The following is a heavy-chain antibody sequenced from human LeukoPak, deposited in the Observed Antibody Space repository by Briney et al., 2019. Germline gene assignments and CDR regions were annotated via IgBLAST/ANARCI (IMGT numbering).Heavy chain of an antibody. V-gene: IGHV4-34*01. CDR2: INHSGST. CDR1: GGSFSGYY. Sequence: SETLSLTCAVYGGSFSGYYWSWIRQPPGKGLEWIGEINHSGSTNYNPSLKSRVTISVDTSKNQFSLKLSSVTAADTAVYYCASRGTIAARPRDYWGQGTLVTVSS. J-gene: IGHJ4*02. CDR3: ASRGTIAARPRDY. D-gene: IGHD6-6*01.